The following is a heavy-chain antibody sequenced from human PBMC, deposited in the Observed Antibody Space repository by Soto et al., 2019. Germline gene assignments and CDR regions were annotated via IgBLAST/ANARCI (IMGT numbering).Heavy chain of an antibody. CDR2: IRSKAYGGTT. Sequence: GGSLRLSCTASGFTFGDYAMSWFRQAPGKGLEWVGFIRSKAYGGTTEYAASVKGRFTISRDDSKSIAYLQMNSLKTEDTAVYYCYYYDSSGYAPPNWFDPWGQGTLVTVSS. V-gene: IGHV3-49*03. D-gene: IGHD3-22*01. CDR3: YYYDSSGYAPPNWFDP. J-gene: IGHJ5*02. CDR1: GFTFGDYA.